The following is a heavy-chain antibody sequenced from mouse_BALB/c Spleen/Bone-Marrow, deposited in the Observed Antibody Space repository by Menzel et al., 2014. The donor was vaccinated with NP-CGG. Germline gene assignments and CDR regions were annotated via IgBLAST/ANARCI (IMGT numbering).Heavy chain of an antibody. Sequence: EVQLVESGPDLVKPSQSLSLTCTVTGYSITSGYSWHWIRQFPGNKLEWMGYIHYSGSTNYNPSLKSRISITRDTSKNQFFLQLNSVTTEDTATYYFARGYYCGSSRCAMDYWGQGTSVTVSS. CDR2: IHYSGST. CDR3: ARGYYCGSSRCAMDY. J-gene: IGHJ4*01. CDR1: GYSITSGYS. V-gene: IGHV3-1*02. D-gene: IGHD1-1*01.